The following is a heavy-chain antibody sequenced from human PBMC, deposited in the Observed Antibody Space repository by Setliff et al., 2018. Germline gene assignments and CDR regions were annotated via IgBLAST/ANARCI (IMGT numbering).Heavy chain of an antibody. CDR1: GASLSSGTYY. CDR3: ARTGTYRYFDY. CDR2: IYYRGDT. D-gene: IGHD1-1*01. V-gene: IGHV4-39*01. Sequence: PSETLSLTCTVSGASLSSGTYYWGWIRQPPGKGLEWIGGIYYRGDTYYNASLKGRLTISVDTAQNQFSLRLTSVTAADTAVYYCARTGTYRYFDYWGQGALVTVS. J-gene: IGHJ4*02.